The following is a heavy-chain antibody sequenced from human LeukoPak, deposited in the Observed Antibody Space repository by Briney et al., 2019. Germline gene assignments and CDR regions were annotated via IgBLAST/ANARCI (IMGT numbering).Heavy chain of an antibody. CDR2: INPNSGGT. V-gene: IGHV1-2*02. J-gene: IGHJ4*02. D-gene: IGHD3-22*01. CDR1: GYTFTGYY. Sequence: GASVKVSCKASGYTFTGYYMHWVRQAPGQGLEWMGWINPNSGGTNYAQKFQGRVTMTRDTSISTAYMELSRLRSDDTAVYYCARVLEYYYDSSGYYYEDYWGQGTLVTVSS. CDR3: ARVLEYYYDSSGYYYEDY.